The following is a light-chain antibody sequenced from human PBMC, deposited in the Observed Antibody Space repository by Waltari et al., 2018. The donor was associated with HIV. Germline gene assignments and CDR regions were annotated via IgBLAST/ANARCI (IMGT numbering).Light chain of an antibody. J-gene: IGLJ2*01. CDR3: QSYDSSLSGVV. V-gene: IGLV1-40*01. CDR1: SSNIGAGYH. Sequence: QSVLTQPPSVSGAPGQRVTISCTGGSSNIGAGYHVHWYQQLPGTAPKLLIYGNGNRPSGVPDRFSGSKSGTSASLAITGLQAGDEADYYCQSYDSSLSGVVFGGGTKLTVL. CDR2: GNG.